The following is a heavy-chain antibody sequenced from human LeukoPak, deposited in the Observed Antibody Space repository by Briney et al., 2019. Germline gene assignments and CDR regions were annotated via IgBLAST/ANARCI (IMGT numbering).Heavy chain of an antibody. J-gene: IGHJ4*02. CDR3: VRTSGSLDY. D-gene: IGHD1-26*01. V-gene: IGHV3-64*01. Sequence: GGSLRLSCVASGFTFSNYAMHWVRQATGKGLEYVSAINTNGGTTYYANSVKGRFTISRDNSKNTVYLQMGSLRAEDMAVYYCVRTSGSLDYWGQGTLVTVSS. CDR1: GFTFSNYA. CDR2: INTNGGTT.